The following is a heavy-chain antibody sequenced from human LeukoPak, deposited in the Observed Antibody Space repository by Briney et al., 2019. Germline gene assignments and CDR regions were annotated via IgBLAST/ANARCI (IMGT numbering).Heavy chain of an antibody. V-gene: IGHV3-30*02. Sequence: PGGSLRLSCAASGFTFSSYAMSWVRQAPGKGLEWVAFIRYDGTDKYYADSVKGRFTISRDNSKNTLYLQMNSLRPEDTAVYYCAPRVVVITAPFDYWGQGTLVTVSS. CDR1: GFTFSSYA. CDR2: IRYDGTDK. J-gene: IGHJ4*02. D-gene: IGHD2-21*01. CDR3: APRVVVITAPFDY.